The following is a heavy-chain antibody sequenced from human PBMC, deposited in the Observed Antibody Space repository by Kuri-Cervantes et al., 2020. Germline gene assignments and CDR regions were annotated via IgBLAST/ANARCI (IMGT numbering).Heavy chain of an antibody. D-gene: IGHD1-1*01. CDR1: GGTFSSYA. CDR3: ARDNEAPRVPLDY. CDR2: IIPIFGTA. Sequence: SVKVSCKASGGTFSSYAISWVRQAPGQGLEWMGGIIPIFGTANYAQKFQGRVTITTDESTSTAYMELSSLRSEDTAVYYCARDNEAPRVPLDYWGQGTLVTVSS. J-gene: IGHJ4*02. V-gene: IGHV1-69*05.